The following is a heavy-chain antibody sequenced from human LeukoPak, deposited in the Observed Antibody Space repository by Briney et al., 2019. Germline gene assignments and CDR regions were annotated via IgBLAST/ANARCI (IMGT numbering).Heavy chain of an antibody. V-gene: IGHV3-43*02. J-gene: IGHJ6*03. CDR1: GFTFDDYA. D-gene: IGHD6-13*01. Sequence: GGSLRLSCAASGFTFDDYAMHWVRQAPGKGLEWVSLISGDGGSTYYADSVKGRFTISRDNSKNSLCLQMNSLRTEDTALYYCAKDWSSAAGYYYYYMDVWGKGTTVTVSS. CDR3: AKDWSSAAGYYYYYMDV. CDR2: ISGDGGST.